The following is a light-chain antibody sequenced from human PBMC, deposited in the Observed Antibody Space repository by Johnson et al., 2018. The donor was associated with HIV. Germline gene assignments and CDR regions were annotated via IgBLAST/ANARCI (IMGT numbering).Light chain of an antibody. CDR2: ENN. J-gene: IGLJ1*01. CDR1: SSNIGNNY. V-gene: IGLV1-51*02. Sequence: QPVLTQPPSVSAAPGQKVTISCSGSSSNIGNNYVSWYQQLPGTAPKLLIYENNKRPSGIPDRFSGSKSGTSATLGITGLQTGDEADYYCGTWDSSLCAYVFGTGTTITVL. CDR3: GTWDSSLCAYV.